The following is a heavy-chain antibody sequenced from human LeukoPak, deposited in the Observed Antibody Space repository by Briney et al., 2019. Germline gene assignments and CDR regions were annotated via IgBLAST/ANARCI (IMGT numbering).Heavy chain of an antibody. CDR2: IIPIFGTA. CDR1: GGTFSIYA. CDR3: ARGAAAGYYYYYMDV. Sequence: ASVKVSCKASGGTFSIYAISWVRQAPGQGLEWMGGIIPIFGTASYAQKFQGRVTITTDESTSTAYMELSSLRSEDTAVYYCARGAAAGYYYYYMDVWGKGTTVTVSS. D-gene: IGHD6-13*01. J-gene: IGHJ6*03. V-gene: IGHV1-69*05.